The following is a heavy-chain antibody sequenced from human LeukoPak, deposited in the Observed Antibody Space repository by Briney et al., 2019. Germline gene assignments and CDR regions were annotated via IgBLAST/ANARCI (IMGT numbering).Heavy chain of an antibody. CDR3: ARVSRVVTAAGDY. CDR2: IYYSGST. V-gene: IGHV4-59*08. CDR1: GGSISSYY. D-gene: IGHD2-21*02. J-gene: IGHJ4*02. Sequence: SETLSLTCTVSGGSISSYYWSWIRQPPGKGLEWIGYIYYSGSTNYNPSLKSRVTISVDTSKNQFSLKLSSVTAADTAVYYCARVSRVVTAAGDYWGQGTLVTVSS.